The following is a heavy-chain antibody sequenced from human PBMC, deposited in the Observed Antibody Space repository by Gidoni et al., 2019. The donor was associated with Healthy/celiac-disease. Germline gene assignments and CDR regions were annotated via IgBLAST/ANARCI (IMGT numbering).Heavy chain of an antibody. J-gene: IGHJ4*02. V-gene: IGHV4-59*01. CDR2: IYYSGST. D-gene: IGHD5-18*01. CDR3: ARVKGGGYSYGPLFDY. CDR1: GGSTSSYY. Sequence: QVQLQESGPGLVKPSETLSLTCTVPGGSTSSYYWSWIRQPPGKGLEWIGYIYYSGSTNYNPSLKSRVTISVDTSKNQFSLKLSSVTAADTAVYYCARVKGGGYSYGPLFDYWGQGTLVTVSS.